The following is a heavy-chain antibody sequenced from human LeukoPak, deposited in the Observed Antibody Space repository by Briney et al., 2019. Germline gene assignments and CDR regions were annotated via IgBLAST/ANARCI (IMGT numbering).Heavy chain of an antibody. CDR3: AKELEPYCLEY. J-gene: IGHJ4*02. Sequence: PGGSLRLSCAASGFTFSSYGMHWVRQAPGKGLEWVAVISYDGSNKYYADSVKGRFTISRDNSKNTLYLQMNSLGVEDTAVYYCAKELEPYCLEYWGQGTLVTVSS. D-gene: IGHD1-1*01. V-gene: IGHV3-30*18. CDR1: GFTFSSYG. CDR2: ISYDGSNK.